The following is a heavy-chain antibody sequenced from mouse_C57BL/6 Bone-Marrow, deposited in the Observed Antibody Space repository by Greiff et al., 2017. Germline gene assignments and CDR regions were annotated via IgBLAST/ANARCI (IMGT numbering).Heavy chain of an antibody. V-gene: IGHV5-16*01. J-gene: IGHJ4*01. D-gene: IGHD1-1*01. CDR1: GFTFSDYY. CDR3: ARGHYYGSSYDAMDY. CDR2: INYDGSST. Sequence: EVKLVESEGGLVQPGSSMTLSCTASGFTFSDYYMAWVRQVPEKGLDWVANINYDGSSTYYLDSLKSRFIISRDNAKNILYLQMSSLKSEDTATYYCARGHYYGSSYDAMDYWGQGTSVTVSS.